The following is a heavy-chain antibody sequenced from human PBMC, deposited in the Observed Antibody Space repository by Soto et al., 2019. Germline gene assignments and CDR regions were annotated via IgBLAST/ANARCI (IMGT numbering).Heavy chain of an antibody. Sequence: PXGSLRLSCAASGFTFSTYAMHWVRQAPGKGLEWVALTSYDGSDEYYADSVKGRFTISRDNSKNTLYLQMNSLRAEDTAVYYCARDSGTTMVRGIMDVWGQGTTVTVSS. CDR3: ARDSGTTMVRGIMDV. CDR2: TSYDGSDE. J-gene: IGHJ6*02. D-gene: IGHD3-10*01. V-gene: IGHV3-30-3*01. CDR1: GFTFSTYA.